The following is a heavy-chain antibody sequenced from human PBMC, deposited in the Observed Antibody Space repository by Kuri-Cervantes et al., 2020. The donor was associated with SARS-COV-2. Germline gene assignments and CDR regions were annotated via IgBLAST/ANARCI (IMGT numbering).Heavy chain of an antibody. CDR2: INPNSGGT. V-gene: IGHV1-2*04. CDR1: GYTFSGGYY. D-gene: IGHD3-10*01. Sequence: ASVKVSCKASGYTFSGGYYMYWVRQAPGQGLEWMGWINPNSGGTNYAQKFQGWVTMTRDTSISTAYMELSRLRSDDTAVYYCARGMVRGVIQYYYYGMDVWGQGTTVTGSS. J-gene: IGHJ6*02. CDR3: ARGMVRGVIQYYYYGMDV.